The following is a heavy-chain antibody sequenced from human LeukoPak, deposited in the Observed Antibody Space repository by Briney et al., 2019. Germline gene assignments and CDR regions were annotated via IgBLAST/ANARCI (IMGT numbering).Heavy chain of an antibody. Sequence: SETLSLTCAVYGGSFSGYYWSWIRQPPGKGLEWIGEINHSGSTNYNPSLKSRVTISVDTSRNQFSLKVSSVTAADTAVYYCASLTTADAFDIWGQGTMVTVSS. D-gene: IGHD3-22*01. CDR2: INHSGST. CDR3: ASLTTADAFDI. J-gene: IGHJ3*02. CDR1: GGSFSGYY. V-gene: IGHV4-34*01.